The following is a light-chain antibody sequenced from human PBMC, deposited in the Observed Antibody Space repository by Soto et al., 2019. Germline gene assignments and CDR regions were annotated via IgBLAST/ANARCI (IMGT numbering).Light chain of an antibody. CDR3: QNHDSAPIT. CDR2: RAS. V-gene: IGKV3-20*01. CDR1: QSVSSSY. J-gene: IGKJ5*01. Sequence: EIVFTQSPGPLSLSPGERATLSCRASQSVSSSYLAWYQQKPGQAPRLLIYRASTRATGIPARFSGSGSGTEFTLTISSLQPGDVATYYCQNHDSAPITFGQGTRLQIK.